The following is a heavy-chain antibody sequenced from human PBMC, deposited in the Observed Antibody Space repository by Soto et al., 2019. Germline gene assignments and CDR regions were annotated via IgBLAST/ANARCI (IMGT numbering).Heavy chain of an antibody. V-gene: IGHV4-59*01. J-gene: IGHJ4*02. CDR1: GDSISSYY. D-gene: IGHD3-16*02. CDR3: ARTVIGGFDY. Sequence: PSETLSLTCTVSGDSISSYYWSWIRQPPGKGLEWIAYIYYSGSTNYNPSLKSRVAISGDTSKNQFSLKLSSVTAADTAVYYCARTVIGGFDYWGQGILVTVSS. CDR2: IYYSGST.